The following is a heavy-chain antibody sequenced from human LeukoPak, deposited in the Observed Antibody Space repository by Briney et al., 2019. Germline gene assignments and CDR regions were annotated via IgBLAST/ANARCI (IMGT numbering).Heavy chain of an antibody. CDR3: ANRYSGSFGAYNWFDP. V-gene: IGHV1-2*02. Sequence: AAVKVSCKASGYTFTGYYMRWVGQAPGQGLEWMGWINPNSGGTNYAQKFQGRVTMTRDTSISTAYMELSRLRSDDTAVYYCANRYSGSFGAYNWFDPWGQGTLVTVSS. CDR2: INPNSGGT. J-gene: IGHJ5*02. CDR1: GYTFTGYY. D-gene: IGHD1-26*01.